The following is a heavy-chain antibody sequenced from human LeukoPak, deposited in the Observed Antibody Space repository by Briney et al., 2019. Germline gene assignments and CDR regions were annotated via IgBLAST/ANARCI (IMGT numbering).Heavy chain of an antibody. D-gene: IGHD3-16*01. J-gene: IGHJ4*02. V-gene: IGHV4-39*07. CDR2: IYYSGST. Sequence: PSETLSLTCTVSGGSISSSSYYWGWIRQPPGKGLEWIGSIYYSGSTYYHPSLKSRVTISVDTSKNQFSLKLSSVTAADTAVYYCARAIGGSVYYFDYWGQGTLVTVSS. CDR3: ARAIGGSVYYFDY. CDR1: GGSISSSSYY.